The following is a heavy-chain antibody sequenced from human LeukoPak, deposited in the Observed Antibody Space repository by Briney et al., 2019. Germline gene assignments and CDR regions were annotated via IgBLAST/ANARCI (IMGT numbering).Heavy chain of an antibody. CDR2: TNPNTAVT. V-gene: IGHV1-2*02. D-gene: IGHD3-16*01. Sequence: GPSVTVSCKLSAYTFTAYYIHWIRQAPGQGLEWVRWTNPNTAVTKHAQKFQGRVTITSDTSISTAYMELNSLTSDDTAVYFCTRGWGSLWYFYHWGEGTLVTVSS. CDR3: TRGWGSLWYFYH. CDR1: AYTFTAYY. J-gene: IGHJ4*02.